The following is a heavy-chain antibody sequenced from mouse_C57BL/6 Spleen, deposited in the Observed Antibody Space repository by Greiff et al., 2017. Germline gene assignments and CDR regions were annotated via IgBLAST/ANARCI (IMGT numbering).Heavy chain of an antibody. CDR1: GYTFTDYE. J-gene: IGHJ2*01. Sequence: QVQLQQSGAELVRPGASVTLSCKASGYTFTDYEMHWVKQTPVHGLEWIGAIDPETGGTAYNQKFKGKAILTADKSSSTAYMELRSLTSEDTAVYYWTRWGENWEDYFDYWGQGTTLTVSS. D-gene: IGHD4-1*01. CDR2: IDPETGGT. CDR3: TRWGENWEDYFDY. V-gene: IGHV1-15*01.